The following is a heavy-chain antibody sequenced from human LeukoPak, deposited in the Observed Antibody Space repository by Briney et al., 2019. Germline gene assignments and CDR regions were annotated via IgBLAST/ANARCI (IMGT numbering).Heavy chain of an antibody. CDR1: GYSISSGFY. CDR3: ARLWSGYNFDY. CDR2: LYYTGSA. V-gene: IGHV4-38-2*01. D-gene: IGHD5-24*01. J-gene: IGHJ4*02. Sequence: SEXLSLTCGVSGYSISSGFYWGWIRQPPGKGLQWIGSLYYTGSAEYNPSLKRRLTMSMDKSKNQFSLKLNSVTAADTAVYYCARLWSGYNFDYWGRGTLVTVSS.